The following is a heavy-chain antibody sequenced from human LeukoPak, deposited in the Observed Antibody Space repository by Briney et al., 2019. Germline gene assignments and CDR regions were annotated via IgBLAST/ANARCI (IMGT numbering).Heavy chain of an antibody. CDR2: IKQDGSEK. D-gene: IGHD2-2*02. Sequence: GGSLRLSCAASGFTFSSYWMSWVRQAPGKGLEWVANIKQDGSEKYYVASVKGRFTISRDNAKNSLYLQMNSLRAEDTAVYYCARDLYQLLYPVYYGMDVWGQGTTVTVSS. CDR1: GFTFSSYW. CDR3: ARDLYQLLYPVYYGMDV. V-gene: IGHV3-7*04. J-gene: IGHJ6*02.